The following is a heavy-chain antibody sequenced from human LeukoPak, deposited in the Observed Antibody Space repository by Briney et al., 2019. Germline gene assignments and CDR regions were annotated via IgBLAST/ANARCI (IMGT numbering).Heavy chain of an antibody. V-gene: IGHV1-2*02. CDR2: INPNSGGT. CDR1: GYTFTGYY. D-gene: IGHD3-22*01. CDR3: ARDDYDSSGYYYTKYFDY. Sequence: ASVKVSCKASGYTFTGYYMHWVRQAPGQGLEWMGWINPNSGGTNYAQKFQGRVTMTRDTSISTAYMELSRLRSDDTAVYYCARDDYDSSGYYYTKYFDYWGQGTLVTVSS. J-gene: IGHJ4*02.